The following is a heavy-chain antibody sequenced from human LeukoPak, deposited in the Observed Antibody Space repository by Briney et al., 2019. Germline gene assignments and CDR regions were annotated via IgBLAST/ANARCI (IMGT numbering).Heavy chain of an antibody. CDR1: GXTFSSYA. CDR3: AKGVTASCYAALNY. D-gene: IGHD2-2*01. V-gene: IGHV3-23*01. Sequence: PGGSLRLSCAASGXTFSSYAMSWVRQAPGKGLEWVSVLSGDGDSTFYADSVKGRFTISRDNSKNTLFLQMNSLRAEDTAVYYCAKGVTASCYAALNYWGQGTLVTVSS. J-gene: IGHJ4*02. CDR2: LSGDGDST.